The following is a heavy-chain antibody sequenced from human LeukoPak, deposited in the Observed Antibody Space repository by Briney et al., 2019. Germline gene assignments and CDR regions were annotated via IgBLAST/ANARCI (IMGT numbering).Heavy chain of an antibody. CDR1: GGSFSCYY. J-gene: IGHJ5*02. CDR2: LNHSGST. V-gene: IGHV4-34*01. CDR3: ARVPPPHITMVRGISWFDP. D-gene: IGHD3-10*01. Sequence: PSETLSLTCAVYGGSFSCYYWSWIRQPPGKGLEWIGDLNHSGSTNYKPSLKSRVTISVDTSKNQFSLKLSSVTAADTAVYYCARVPPPHITMVRGISWFDPWGQGTLVTVSS.